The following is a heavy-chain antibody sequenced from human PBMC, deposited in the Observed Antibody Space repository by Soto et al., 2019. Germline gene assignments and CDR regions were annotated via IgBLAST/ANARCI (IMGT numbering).Heavy chain of an antibody. J-gene: IGHJ4*02. CDR3: ARLYYYDSRYFDY. D-gene: IGHD3-22*01. Sequence: PGGSLRLSCAASGFNYSTYWMSCVRQAPGKGPVWVAHIKQDGSEKYYVDSVKGRFTISRDNAKNSLYLQMNRLRADDTAVYECARLYYYDSRYFDYWGQGTLVIVSS. V-gene: IGHV3-7*03. CDR1: GFNYSTYW. CDR2: IKQDGSEK.